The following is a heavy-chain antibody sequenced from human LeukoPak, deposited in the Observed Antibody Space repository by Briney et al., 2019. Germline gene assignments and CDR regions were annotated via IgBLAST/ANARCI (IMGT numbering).Heavy chain of an antibody. CDR2: IRYDGSNK. CDR1: GFTFSSYG. J-gene: IGHJ4*02. V-gene: IGHV3-30*02. CDR3: AKDQLWKSIAAAWGFDY. Sequence: SGGSLRLSCAASGFTFSSYGMHWVRQAPGKGLEWVAFIRYDGSNKYYADSVKGRFTISRDNSKNTLYLQMNSLRAEDTAVYYCAKDQLWKSIAAAWGFDYWGQGTLVTVSS. D-gene: IGHD6-13*01.